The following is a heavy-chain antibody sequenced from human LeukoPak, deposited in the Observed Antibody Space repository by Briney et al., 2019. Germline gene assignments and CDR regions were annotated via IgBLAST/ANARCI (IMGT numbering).Heavy chain of an antibody. CDR3: ARDPYSGSYGDSYYYYMDV. CDR2: IRHDASSQ. CDR1: GFSFSTYG. V-gene: IGHV3-30*02. D-gene: IGHD1-26*01. J-gene: IGHJ6*03. Sequence: GGSLRLSCAASGFSFSTYGMHWVRQAPGKGLEWVAFIRHDASSQYYADSVKGRFTISRDNAKNSLYLQMNSLRAEDTAVYYCARDPYSGSYGDSYYYYMDVWGKGTTVTISS.